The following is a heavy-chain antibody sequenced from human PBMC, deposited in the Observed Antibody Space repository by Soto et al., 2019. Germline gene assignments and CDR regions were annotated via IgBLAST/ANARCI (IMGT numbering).Heavy chain of an antibody. Sequence: GGSLRLSCVASGFTFSSYAMSWVRQAPGKGLEWVSAISGSGGSKYYADSVKGRFTISRDNSKNTLYLQMTSMRAEDTAVYYCAKGPDDILTGDFPGAFDIWGQGTMVTVSS. J-gene: IGHJ3*02. CDR2: ISGSGGSK. D-gene: IGHD3-9*01. CDR1: GFTFSSYA. CDR3: AKGPDDILTGDFPGAFDI. V-gene: IGHV3-23*01.